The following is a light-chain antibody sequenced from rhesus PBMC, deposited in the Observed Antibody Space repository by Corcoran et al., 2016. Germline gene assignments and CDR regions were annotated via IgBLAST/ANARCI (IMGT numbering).Light chain of an antibody. CDR1: QSLLYSSNNKNS. CDR3: QRYRSRPFP. V-gene: IGKV4-1*01. J-gene: IGKJ3*01. Sequence: DIVMTQSPDSLAVSLGEGVTINCKSSQSLLYSSNNKNSLAWFQHKPGMAPKLLIYWASTRETGVPSRFSGSGSGTDFTLTNSSMQSKDFATYYCQRYRSRPFPFGPGTKLDIK. CDR2: WAS.